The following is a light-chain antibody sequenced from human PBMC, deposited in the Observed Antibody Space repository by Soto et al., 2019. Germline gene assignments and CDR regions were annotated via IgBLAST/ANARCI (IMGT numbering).Light chain of an antibody. J-gene: IGKJ2*01. V-gene: IGKV3-20*01. CDR2: GAS. CDR3: QQFDTSPYT. Sequence: VLTQSPGTLSLSPGERATLSCRASQSVTNYLVWYQQKAGQAPRLLIYGASSRAPGIPDRFSGSGSGTDFTLTINRLGPEDSAVYYCQQFDTSPYTFGRGTKLEIK. CDR1: QSVTNY.